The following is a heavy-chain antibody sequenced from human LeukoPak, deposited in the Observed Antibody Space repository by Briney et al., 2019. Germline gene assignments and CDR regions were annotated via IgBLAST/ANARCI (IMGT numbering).Heavy chain of an antibody. CDR2: IRQDGSEK. CDR3: ATDTGSGSAFWFDP. V-gene: IGHV3-7*01. Sequence: GGSLRLFCAASGFTFSSYWMSWVRQAPGKRLEWVANIRQDGSEKYYVDSVKGRFTISRDNAKNSLYLQMNSLRAEDTAVYYCATDTGSGSAFWFDPWGQGTLVTVSS. D-gene: IGHD3-10*01. CDR1: GFTFSSYW. J-gene: IGHJ5*02.